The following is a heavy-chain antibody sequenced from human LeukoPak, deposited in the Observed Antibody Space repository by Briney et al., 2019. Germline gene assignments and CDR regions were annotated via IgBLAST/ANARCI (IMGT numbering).Heavy chain of an antibody. CDR1: GYTFTTYY. D-gene: IGHD3-22*01. CDR2: INPSGGIT. Sequence: ASVKVSCKASGYTFTTYYMHWVRQAPGQGLEWMGIINPSGGITSYAQKFQGRVTMTRDTSTSTVYMELSSLRSEDTAVYYCAGPWVDSKLADYYYYYGMDVWGQGTTVTVSS. CDR3: AGPWVDSKLADYYYYYGMDV. J-gene: IGHJ6*02. V-gene: IGHV1-46*01.